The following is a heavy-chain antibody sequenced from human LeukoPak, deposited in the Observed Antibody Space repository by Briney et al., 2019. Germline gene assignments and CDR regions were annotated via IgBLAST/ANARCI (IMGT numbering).Heavy chain of an antibody. CDR3: ARDLIAAAGNDY. Sequence: GASVKVSCKASGYTFTCYYMHWVRQAPGQGLEWMGWINPNSGGTNYAQKFQGRVTMTRDTSISTAYMELSRLRSDDTAVYYCARDLIAAAGNDYWGQGTLVTVSS. J-gene: IGHJ4*02. D-gene: IGHD6-13*01. CDR2: INPNSGGT. CDR1: GYTFTCYY. V-gene: IGHV1-2*02.